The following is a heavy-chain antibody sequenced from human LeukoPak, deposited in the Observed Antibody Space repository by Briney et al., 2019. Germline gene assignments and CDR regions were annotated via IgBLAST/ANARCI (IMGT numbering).Heavy chain of an antibody. CDR2: ISHSGST. CDR1: GGSIISRNW. D-gene: IGHD3-3*01. J-gene: IGHJ4*02. CDR3: ARHLPGNYDFWSDHMGYFDY. Sequence: SGTLSLTCVVSGGSIISRNWWSWVRQAPGKGLEWIGEISHSGSTNYNPSLKSRVTISVDTSKNQFSLKLSSVTAADTAVYYCARHLPGNYDFWSDHMGYFDYWGQGTLVTVSP. V-gene: IGHV4-4*02.